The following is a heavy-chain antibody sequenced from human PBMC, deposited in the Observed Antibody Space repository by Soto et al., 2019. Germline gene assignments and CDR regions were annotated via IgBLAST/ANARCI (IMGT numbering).Heavy chain of an antibody. CDR3: ARATSLGYCSGGSCSPLHY. Sequence: SETLSLTCTLSAGSISSGGYYWSWIRQHPGKGLEWIGYIYYSGSTHYNPSLKSRVTISVDTSKNQFSLKLRSVTAADTAVYYCARATSLGYCSGGSCSPLHYWGQGTLVTVSS. CDR1: AGSISSGGYY. D-gene: IGHD2-15*01. V-gene: IGHV4-31*03. J-gene: IGHJ4*02. CDR2: IYYSGST.